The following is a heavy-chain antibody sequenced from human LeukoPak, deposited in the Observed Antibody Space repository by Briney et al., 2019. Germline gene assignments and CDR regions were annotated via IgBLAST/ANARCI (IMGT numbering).Heavy chain of an antibody. CDR2: IYTSGST. CDR1: GGSISSYY. CDR3: AREFGLVPAANEYNWFDP. V-gene: IGHV4-4*07. J-gene: IGHJ5*02. D-gene: IGHD2-2*01. Sequence: SETLSLTWTVSGGSISSYYWSWIRQPAGKGLEWIGRIYTSGSTNYNPSLKSRVTMSVDTSKNQFSLKLSSVTAADTAVYYCAREFGLVPAANEYNWFDPWGQGTLVTVSS.